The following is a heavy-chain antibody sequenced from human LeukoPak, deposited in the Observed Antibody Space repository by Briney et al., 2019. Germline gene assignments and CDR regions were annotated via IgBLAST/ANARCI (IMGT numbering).Heavy chain of an antibody. CDR3: ARVRCSGGSCYLPLDY. J-gene: IGHJ4*02. CDR1: GYTFTSYG. V-gene: IGHV1-18*01. Sequence: ASVKVSCKASGYTFTSYGISWVRQAPGQGLEWMGWISAYNGNTNYAQKLQGRVTMTTDTSTSTAYMELRSLRSDDTAVYYCARVRCSGGSCYLPLDYWGQGTLVTVSS. D-gene: IGHD2-15*01. CDR2: ISAYNGNT.